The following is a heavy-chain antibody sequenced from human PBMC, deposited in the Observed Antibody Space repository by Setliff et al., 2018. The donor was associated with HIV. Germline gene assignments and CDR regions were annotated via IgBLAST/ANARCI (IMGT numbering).Heavy chain of an antibody. CDR1: GFTFSNYW. CDR2: IKGDGSGT. D-gene: IGHD1-26*01. J-gene: IGHJ6*03. V-gene: IGHV3-74*01. Sequence: GGSLRLSCAVSGFTFSNYWMHWVRQVPGKGLVWVARIKGDGSGTRYADSVKGRFTISRDNAKNSLYLQMNSLRAEDTAVYYCARVSGATRDYYYYYMDVWGKGTTVTVSS. CDR3: ARVSGATRDYYYYYMDV.